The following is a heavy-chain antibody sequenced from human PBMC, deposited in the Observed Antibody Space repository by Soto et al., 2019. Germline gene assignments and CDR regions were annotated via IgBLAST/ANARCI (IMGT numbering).Heavy chain of an antibody. CDR3: ARDQYCISTSCYGGDYYGMDV. CDR1: GYTFTGYY. Sequence: ASVKVSCKASGYTFTGYYMHWVRQAPGQGLEWMGWINPNSGGTNYAQKFQGWVTMTRDTSISTAYMELSRLGSDDTAVYYCARDQYCISTSCYGGDYYGMDVWGQGTTVTVSS. CDR2: INPNSGGT. V-gene: IGHV1-2*04. J-gene: IGHJ6*02. D-gene: IGHD2-2*01.